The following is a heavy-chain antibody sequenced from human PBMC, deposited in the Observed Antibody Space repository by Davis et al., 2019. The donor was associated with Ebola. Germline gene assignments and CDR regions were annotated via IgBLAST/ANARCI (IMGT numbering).Heavy chain of an antibody. CDR1: GFNFSAST. V-gene: IGHV3-64*04. D-gene: IGHD2-15*01. CDR2: INNNGDRT. J-gene: IGHJ4*02. Sequence: PGGSLRLSCSASGFNFSASTMHWVRQAPGKGLEYVSGINNNGDRTYYADSVKGRFTISRDNAKNSLYLQMNSLRAEDTAVYYCARDRRGYCSGGSCQGIDYWGQGTLVTVSS. CDR3: ARDRRGYCSGGSCQGIDY.